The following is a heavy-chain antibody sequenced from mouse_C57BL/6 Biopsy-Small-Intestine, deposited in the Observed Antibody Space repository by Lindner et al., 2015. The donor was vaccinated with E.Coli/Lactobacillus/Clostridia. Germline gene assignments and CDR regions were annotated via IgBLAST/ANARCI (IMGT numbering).Heavy chain of an antibody. CDR3: ARRGYNKYGALDY. Sequence: VQLQESGPELVKPGASVKMSCKASGDTFTDYYMNWVKQSHGKSLEWIGRVNPNTGGTSYNQKFKDKATLTVDKSLNTAYMQLNGLTSEDSAVYYCARRGYNKYGALDYWGQGTSVTVSS. CDR2: VNPNTGGT. V-gene: IGHV1-19*01. CDR1: GDTFTDYY. D-gene: IGHD2-14*01. J-gene: IGHJ4*01.